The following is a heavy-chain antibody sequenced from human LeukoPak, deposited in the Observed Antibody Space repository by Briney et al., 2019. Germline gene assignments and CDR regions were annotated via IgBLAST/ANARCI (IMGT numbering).Heavy chain of an antibody. J-gene: IGHJ4*02. CDR3: AKVLSPDGGDLDY. Sequence: GGSLRLSRAASGFTFSNYAMNWVRQAPGKGLEWVSGIRGGGSFTYYADSVKGRFTISRDNSKNTLYLQMDSLTVEDSAVYYCAKVLSPDGGDLDYWGQGTLVTVSS. CDR1: GFTFSNYA. D-gene: IGHD2-21*02. V-gene: IGHV3-23*01. CDR2: IRGGGSFT.